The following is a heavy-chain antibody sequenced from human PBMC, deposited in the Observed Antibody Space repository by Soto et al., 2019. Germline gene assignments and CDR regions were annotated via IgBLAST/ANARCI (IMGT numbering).Heavy chain of an antibody. V-gene: IGHV3-23*01. CDR1: GFTFSSYA. J-gene: IGHJ4*02. D-gene: IGHD6-19*01. Sequence: PGGSLRLSCAASGFTFSSYAMSWVRQAPGKGLEWVSAISGSGGSTYYADSVKGRFTISRDNSKNTLYLQMNSLRAEDTAVYYCAKDQIGGGIAVAGTDYWGQGTLVTVSS. CDR2: ISGSGGST. CDR3: AKDQIGGGIAVAGTDY.